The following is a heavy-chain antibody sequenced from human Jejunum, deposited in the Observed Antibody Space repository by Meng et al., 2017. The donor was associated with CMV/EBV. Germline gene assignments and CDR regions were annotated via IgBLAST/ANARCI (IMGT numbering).Heavy chain of an antibody. Sequence: KASGYTFTGYYIHWVRQAPGQGLEWMGWINPRSGATNYAQSLQGRVTLTRDTSINTAFMDLTSLTSDDTAVYYCARDPHSWTGVFEYWAQGTLVTVSS. CDR2: INPRSGAT. CDR3: ARDPHSWTGVFEY. V-gene: IGHV1-2*02. J-gene: IGHJ4*02. CDR1: GYTFTGYY. D-gene: IGHD1-26*01.